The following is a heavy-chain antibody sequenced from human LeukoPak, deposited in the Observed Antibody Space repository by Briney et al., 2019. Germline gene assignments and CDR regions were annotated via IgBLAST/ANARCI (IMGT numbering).Heavy chain of an antibody. CDR3: ALESGGYCSGGSCYNLDAFDI. CDR2: ISAYNGNT. Sequence: ASVKVSCKASGYTFTSYGISWVRQAPGQGLEWMGWISAYNGNTNYAQKLQGRVTMTTDTSTSTAYMELRSLRSDDTAVYYCALESGGYCSGGSCYNLDAFDIWGQGTMVTVSS. CDR1: GYTFTSYG. D-gene: IGHD2-15*01. V-gene: IGHV1-18*01. J-gene: IGHJ3*02.